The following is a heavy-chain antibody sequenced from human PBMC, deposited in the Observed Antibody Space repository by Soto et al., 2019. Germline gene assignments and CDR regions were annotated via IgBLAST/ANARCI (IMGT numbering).Heavy chain of an antibody. CDR1: GFTFSSYA. D-gene: IGHD1-1*01. Sequence: GGSLRLSCAASGFTFSSYAMSWVRQAPGKGLEWVSAISGSGGSTYYADSVKGRFTISRDNSKNTLYLQMNSLRAEDTAVYYCAKTARKLERRYNWFDPWGQGTLVTVSS. V-gene: IGHV3-23*01. CDR3: AKTARKLERRYNWFDP. CDR2: ISGSGGST. J-gene: IGHJ5*02.